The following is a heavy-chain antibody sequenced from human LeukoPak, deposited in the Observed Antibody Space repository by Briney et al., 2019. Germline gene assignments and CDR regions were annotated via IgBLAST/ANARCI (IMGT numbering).Heavy chain of an antibody. V-gene: IGHV3-30*18. CDR1: GFTFSSYG. J-gene: IGHJ5*02. Sequence: QPGGSLRLSCAASGFTFSSYGMHWVRQAPGKGLEWVAVISYDGSNKYYADSVKGRFTISRDNSKNTLYLQMNSLRAEDTAVYYCAKDRGSSSWYGFMFHWFDPWGQGTLVTVSS. D-gene: IGHD6-13*01. CDR3: AKDRGSSSWYGFMFHWFDP. CDR2: ISYDGSNK.